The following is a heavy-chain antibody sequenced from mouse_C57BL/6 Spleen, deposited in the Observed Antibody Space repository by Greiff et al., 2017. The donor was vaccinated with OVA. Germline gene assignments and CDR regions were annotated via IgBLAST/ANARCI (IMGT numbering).Heavy chain of an antibody. Sequence: EVQRVESGEGLVKPGGSLKLSCAASGFTFSSYAMSWVRQTPEKRLEWVAYISSGGDYIYYADTVKGRFTISSDNARNTLYLQMSSLKSEDTAMYYCTSVGREKGWFAYWGQGTLVTVSA. D-gene: IGHD3-3*01. CDR1: GFTFSSYA. CDR3: TSVGREKGWFAY. CDR2: ISSGGDYI. V-gene: IGHV5-9-1*02. J-gene: IGHJ3*01.